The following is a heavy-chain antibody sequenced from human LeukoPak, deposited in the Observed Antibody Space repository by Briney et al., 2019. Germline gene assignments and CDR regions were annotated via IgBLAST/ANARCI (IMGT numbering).Heavy chain of an antibody. D-gene: IGHD2-2*01. CDR2: IIPIFGTA. CDR3: ARDLGYCSSTSCYRAFDI. V-gene: IGHV1-69*05. CDR1: GGTFSSYA. Sequence: SVKVSCKASGGTFSSYAISWVRQAPGQGREWMGGIIPIFGTANYAQKFQGRVTITTDESTSTAYMELSSLRSEDTAVYYCARDLGYCSSTSCYRAFDIWGQGTMVTVSS. J-gene: IGHJ3*02.